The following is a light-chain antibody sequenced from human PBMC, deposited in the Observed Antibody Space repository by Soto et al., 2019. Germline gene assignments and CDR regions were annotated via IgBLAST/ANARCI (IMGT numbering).Light chain of an antibody. Sequence: QSALTQPASVSGSPGQSITISCTGTSSDVGSYNLVSWYQQHPGKAPKLMIYEGSKRPSGVSNRFSGSKSGNTASLTISGLQAEDEADYYCCSYAGSSTSHYAFGTGTKLTVL. CDR1: SSDVGSYNL. V-gene: IGLV2-23*01. CDR3: CSYAGSSTSHYA. J-gene: IGLJ1*01. CDR2: EGS.